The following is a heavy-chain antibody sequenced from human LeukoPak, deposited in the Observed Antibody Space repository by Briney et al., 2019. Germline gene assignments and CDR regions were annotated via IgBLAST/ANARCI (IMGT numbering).Heavy chain of an antibody. V-gene: IGHV3-7*01. CDR1: RFTFSSYW. J-gene: IGHJ4*02. CDR3: ARDRYSSGWYNLYYFDY. Sequence: GGSLRLSCAASRFTFSSYWMTWVRQAPGKGLEWVANIKQDGSDKYYVDSVKGRFTISRDNAKNSLYLQMNSLRAEDTAVYYCARDRYSSGWYNLYYFDYWGQGTLVTVSS. CDR2: IKQDGSDK. D-gene: IGHD6-19*01.